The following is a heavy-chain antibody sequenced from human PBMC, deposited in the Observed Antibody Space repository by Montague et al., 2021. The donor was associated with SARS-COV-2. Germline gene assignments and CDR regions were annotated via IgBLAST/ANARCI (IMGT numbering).Heavy chain of an antibody. CDR2: IDYSVDT. D-gene: IGHD3-10*01. J-gene: IGHJ4*02. CDR1: GASVTSGDFY. Sequence: SETLSLTCTASGASVTSGDFYWSWIWQAPGKGLEWMGYIDYSVDTNYXPSLKSRISISVDRSMNQFSLKLSSVTAADTAVYFCTRNAHYGSASYYIDYWGLGTVVIVSS. CDR3: TRNAHYGSASYYIDY. V-gene: IGHV4-61*08.